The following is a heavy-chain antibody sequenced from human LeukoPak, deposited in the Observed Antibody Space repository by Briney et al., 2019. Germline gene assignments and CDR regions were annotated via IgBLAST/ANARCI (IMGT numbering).Heavy chain of an antibody. Sequence: GGSLRLSCAASGFTFSSYGMHWVRQAPGKGLKWVAFIRYDGSNKYYADSVKGRFTISRDNSKNTLYLQMNSLRAEDTAVYYCAKGSGSYPVAYFDYWGQGTLVTVSS. CDR1: GFTFSSYG. J-gene: IGHJ4*02. CDR2: IRYDGSNK. V-gene: IGHV3-30*02. CDR3: AKGSGSYPVAYFDY. D-gene: IGHD1-26*01.